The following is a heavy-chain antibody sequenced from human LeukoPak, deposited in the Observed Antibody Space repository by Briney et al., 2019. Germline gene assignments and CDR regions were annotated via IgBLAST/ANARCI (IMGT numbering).Heavy chain of an antibody. J-gene: IGHJ4*02. CDR2: IYYSGTT. D-gene: IGHD7-27*01. Sequence: SETLSLTCTVSGGSINSVYWSWIRQPPGKGLEWIAYIYYSGTTSYNPSLKSRVTISVDTSKNQFSLKLTSVTAADTAVYHCASQHWGSNYFGYWGQGALVTVSS. V-gene: IGHV4-59*01. CDR3: ASQHWGSNYFGY. CDR1: GGSINSVY.